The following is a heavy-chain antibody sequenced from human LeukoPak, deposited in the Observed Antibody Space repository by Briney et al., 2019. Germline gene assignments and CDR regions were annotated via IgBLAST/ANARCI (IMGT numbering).Heavy chain of an antibody. CDR3: ARRYGSGNFGDY. Sequence: GGSLRLSCAASGFSFSNYAMTWVRQAPGKGLEWVGRIKSKTDGGATDYAAPVKGRFTISRDDSKNTLYLQMNSLKGEDTAVYYCARRYGSGNFGDYWGQGTLVTVSS. D-gene: IGHD3-10*01. J-gene: IGHJ4*02. CDR2: IKSKTDGGAT. CDR1: GFSFSNYA. V-gene: IGHV3-15*01.